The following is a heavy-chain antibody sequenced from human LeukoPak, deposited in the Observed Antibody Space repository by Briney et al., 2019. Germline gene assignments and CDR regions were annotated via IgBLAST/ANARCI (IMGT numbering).Heavy chain of an antibody. CDR2: ISYDGSNK. V-gene: IGHV3-30*18. CDR3: AKPARPRYYYDSSGPDAFVI. Sequence: PGGSLRLSCAASGFTFSSYGMHWVRQAPGKGLEWVAVISYDGSNKYYADSVKGRFTISRDNSKNTLYLQMNSLRAEDTAVYYCAKPARPRYYYDSSGPDAFVIWGQGTMVTVSS. CDR1: GFTFSSYG. J-gene: IGHJ3*02. D-gene: IGHD3-22*01.